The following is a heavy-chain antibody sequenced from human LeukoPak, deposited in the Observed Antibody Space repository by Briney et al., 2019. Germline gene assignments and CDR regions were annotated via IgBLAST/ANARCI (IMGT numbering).Heavy chain of an antibody. CDR1: GFTFSSYS. CDR2: ISSSSSTI. CDR3: AREDTGYVLHPGNAFDI. Sequence: PGGSLRLSCAASGFTFSSYSMNWVRQAPGKGLEWVSYISSSSSTIYYADSVKGRFTISRDNAKNSLYLQMNSLRAEDTAVYYCAREDTGYVLHPGNAFDIWGQGTMVTVSS. D-gene: IGHD5-18*01. V-gene: IGHV3-48*01. J-gene: IGHJ3*02.